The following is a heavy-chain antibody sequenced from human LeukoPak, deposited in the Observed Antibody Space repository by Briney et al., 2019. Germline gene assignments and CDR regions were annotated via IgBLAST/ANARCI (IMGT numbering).Heavy chain of an antibody. CDR1: GFAFSSYG. J-gene: IGHJ6*02. V-gene: IGHV3-33*01. CDR3: ARERTLYVSGSGYGMDV. D-gene: IGHD3-10*01. CDR2: IWYDGSNK. Sequence: GKSLRLSCAASGFAFSSYGMHWVRQAPGKGLEWVALIWYDGSNKYYADSVKGRLTISRDSSKNTLYLEMSSLRAEDTAVYFCARERTLYVSGSGYGMDVWGQGTTVTVSS.